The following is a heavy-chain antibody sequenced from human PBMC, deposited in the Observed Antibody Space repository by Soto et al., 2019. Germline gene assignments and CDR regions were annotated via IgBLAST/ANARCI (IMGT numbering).Heavy chain of an antibody. V-gene: IGHV3-23*01. J-gene: IGHJ6*04. D-gene: IGHD6-19*01. CDR3: VREASGWYSRGPCDS. CDR2: ISGSVGIA. Sequence: SWGSLRLSCAASGFSFSNYAMNWVRQAPGKGLEWVSVISGSVGIASYADSVQGRFTISRDNSNNTLYLQMNSLRAEDTAIYSWVREASGWYSRGPCDSWGRGKKVNVSA. CDR1: GFSFSNYA.